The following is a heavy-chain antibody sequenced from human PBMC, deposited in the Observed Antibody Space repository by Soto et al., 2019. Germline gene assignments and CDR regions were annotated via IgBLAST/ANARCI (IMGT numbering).Heavy chain of an antibody. Sequence: EVQLVESGGGLVKPGGSLRLSCAASGFIFSSYSMNWVRQPPGKGLEWVSSISPRSDYIYFADSMRGRFTISRDNAQNSLYLHMNNLRAEDTAVYHCARVSGTLERYSDLDYWGQGTLVTVSS. CDR1: GFIFSSYS. V-gene: IGHV3-21*06. CDR2: ISPRSDYI. J-gene: IGHJ4*02. CDR3: ARVSGTLERYSDLDY. D-gene: IGHD3-10*01.